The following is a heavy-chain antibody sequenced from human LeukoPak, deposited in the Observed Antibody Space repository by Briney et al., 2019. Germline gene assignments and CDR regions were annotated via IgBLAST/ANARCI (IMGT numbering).Heavy chain of an antibody. D-gene: IGHD3-10*01. Sequence: GASVKVSCKASDYTFTKYGITWVRQAPGQGLEWMGWISTYNGNTNYAQKLQGRVTMTTDTSTSTAYMELRSLRSDDTAVYYCAREPKSWFGELPYYFDYWGQGTLVTVSS. CDR1: DYTFTKYG. CDR2: ISTYNGNT. J-gene: IGHJ4*02. CDR3: AREPKSWFGELPYYFDY. V-gene: IGHV1-18*01.